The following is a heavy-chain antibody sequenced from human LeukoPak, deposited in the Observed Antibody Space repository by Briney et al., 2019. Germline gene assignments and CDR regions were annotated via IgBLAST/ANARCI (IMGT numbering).Heavy chain of an antibody. V-gene: IGHV4-31*03. CDR1: GGSISSGGYY. Sequence: SETLSLTCTVSGGSISSGGYYWSWIRQHPGKGLEWIGYIYYSGSTYYNPSPKSRVTISVDTSKNQFSLKLSSVTAADTAVYYCARAAGTTQSGRVDYWGQGTLVTVSS. J-gene: IGHJ4*02. CDR2: IYYSGST. D-gene: IGHD6-13*01. CDR3: ARAAGTTQSGRVDY.